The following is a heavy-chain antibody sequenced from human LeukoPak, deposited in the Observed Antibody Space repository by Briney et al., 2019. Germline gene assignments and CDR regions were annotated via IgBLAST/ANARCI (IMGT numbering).Heavy chain of an antibody. CDR2: IRSKAYGGTT. CDR3: TRGPYCSGGSCYPNPDAFDI. V-gene: IGHV3-49*04. Sequence: GGSLRLSCTAFGFTFGDYAMSWVRQAPGKGLEWVSFIRSKAYGGTTEYAAPVKGRFTVSRDDSNSIAYLQMNSLETEDTAVYYCTRGPYCSGGSCYPNPDAFDIWGQGTMVTVSS. CDR1: GFTFGDYA. J-gene: IGHJ3*02. D-gene: IGHD2-15*01.